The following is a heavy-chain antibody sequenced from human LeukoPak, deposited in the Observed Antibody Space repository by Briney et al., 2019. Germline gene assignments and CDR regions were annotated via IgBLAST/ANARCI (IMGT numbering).Heavy chain of an antibody. CDR2: ISYDGSTK. CDR1: GLTFSTYG. D-gene: IGHD4-11*01. CDR3: AKKKTDYSYPSSFDY. Sequence: AGGSLRLSCTASGLTFSTYGMHWGRQAPGQGLEGVTLISYDGSTKYYSGSAKGRFTLSRDNSKNTLYLQMNSLRAEDTAVYYCAKKKTDYSYPSSFDYWGQGTLVTVSS. J-gene: IGHJ4*02. V-gene: IGHV3-30*18.